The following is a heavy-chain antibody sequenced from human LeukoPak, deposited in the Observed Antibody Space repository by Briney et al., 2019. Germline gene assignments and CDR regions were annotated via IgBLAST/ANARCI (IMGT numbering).Heavy chain of an antibody. CDR2: IDKKDNLYTT. J-gene: IGHJ5*02. Sequence: GGSLRLSCAASGFTFSGSAVHWVRQSSGKGLEWVGHIDKKDNLYTTAYAESVKGRFTISRDDSKDTAFLHMDSLKTEDTALYYCTRDRGTYNWFDPWGQGTLVTVSS. V-gene: IGHV3-73*01. D-gene: IGHD2-15*01. CDR3: TRDRGTYNWFDP. CDR1: GFTFSGSA.